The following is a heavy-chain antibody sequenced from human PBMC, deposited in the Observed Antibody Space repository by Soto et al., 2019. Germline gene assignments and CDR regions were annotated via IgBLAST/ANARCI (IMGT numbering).Heavy chain of an antibody. CDR1: KFAFSGYA. D-gene: IGHD1-1*01. V-gene: IGHV3-33*01. CDR2: IWYDGSNK. Sequence: QVQLVESGGGVVQPGTSLRLSCAASKFAFSGYAMHWVRQAPGKGLEWVAVIWYDGSNKYYADSVKGRFTISRDNSRNTLYLQMDSLRAEDTAVYYCARERTTRAFDYWGQGTLVTVSS. J-gene: IGHJ4*02. CDR3: ARERTTRAFDY.